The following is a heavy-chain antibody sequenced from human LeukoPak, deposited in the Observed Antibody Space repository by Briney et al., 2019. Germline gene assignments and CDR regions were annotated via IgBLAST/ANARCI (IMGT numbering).Heavy chain of an antibody. CDR1: GGTLNSHI. J-gene: IGHJ5*02. Sequence: SVKVSCKASGGTLNSHIFTWVRQAPGQGLEWMGKITPIIDVSKYAQKFQGRLTITADKSTATVYIELSGLKSEDTAVYYCARVNLRGSQYNWFDPWGQGTLVSVSS. CDR3: ARVNLRGSQYNWFDP. CDR2: ITPIIDVS. V-gene: IGHV1-69*02. D-gene: IGHD1-26*01.